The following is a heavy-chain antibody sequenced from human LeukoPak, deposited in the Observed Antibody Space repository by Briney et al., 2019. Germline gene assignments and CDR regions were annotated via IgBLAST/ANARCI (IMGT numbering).Heavy chain of an antibody. D-gene: IGHD3-22*01. CDR2: LNPNSGGT. CDR3: ARGGEWYYDSSTYRLFDY. CDR1: GYTFTGYY. Sequence: GASVKVSCKASGYTFTGYYMHWVRQAPGQGLEWLGWLNPNSGGTSYPQKFQGRVTMTRDTSTSTAYMELSSLRSDDTAMYYCARGGEWYYDSSTYRLFDYWGQGTLVTVSS. V-gene: IGHV1-2*02. J-gene: IGHJ4*02.